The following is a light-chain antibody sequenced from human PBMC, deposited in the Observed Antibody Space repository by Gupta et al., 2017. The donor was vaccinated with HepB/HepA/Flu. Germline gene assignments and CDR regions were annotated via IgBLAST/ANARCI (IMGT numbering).Light chain of an antibody. CDR2: AVN. Sequence: QSALTPPASGSGSPGQSITISCTGTSSDVSWYQQHPGKAPKLMSYAVNLRPPGVSHRFSGSKSGATASLTISELQTEEEAYYYCSSSTSSSTLAVFGGGTKVTGL. V-gene: IGLV2-14*03. J-gene: IGLJ2*01. CDR3: SSSTSSSTLAV. CDR1: SSDV.